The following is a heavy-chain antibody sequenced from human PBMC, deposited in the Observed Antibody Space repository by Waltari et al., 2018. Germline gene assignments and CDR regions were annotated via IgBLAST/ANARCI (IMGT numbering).Heavy chain of an antibody. CDR1: GFTVRSNY. J-gene: IGHJ6*03. CDR2: IYSGGST. Sequence: EVQLVETGGGLIQPGGSLRLSCAASGFTVRSNYMSWVRQAPGKGLEWVSVIYSGGSTYYADSVKGRFTISRDNSKNTLYLQMNSLRAEDTAVYYCARDLYGYYMDVWGKGTTVTVSS. CDR3: ARDLYGYYMDV. D-gene: IGHD2-2*02. V-gene: IGHV3-53*02.